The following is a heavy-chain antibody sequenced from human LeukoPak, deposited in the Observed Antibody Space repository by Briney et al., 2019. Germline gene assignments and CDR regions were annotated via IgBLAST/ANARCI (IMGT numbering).Heavy chain of an antibody. V-gene: IGHV3-23*01. CDR3: AAVIITPLIFDY. D-gene: IGHD3-9*01. CDR2: ISGSGGST. Sequence: GGSLRLSCAASGFAFSSYAVSWVRQAPGKGLEWVSAISGSGGSTYYADSVKGRFTISRDNSKNTLYLQMNSLRAEDTAVYYCAAVIITPLIFDYWGQGTLVTVSS. J-gene: IGHJ4*02. CDR1: GFAFSSYA.